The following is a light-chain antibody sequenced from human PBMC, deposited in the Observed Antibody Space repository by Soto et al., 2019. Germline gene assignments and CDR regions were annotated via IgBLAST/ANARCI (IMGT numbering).Light chain of an antibody. Sequence: QSALTQPASVSGSPGQSITISCTGTSSDFGTYNYVSWYQQHPGKVPKLMIYDVSNRPSWVSNRFSGSKSGNTASLTISGLQAEDEADYYCSSYTSSNTLGVFGTGTKLTVL. J-gene: IGLJ1*01. CDR1: SSDFGTYNY. CDR3: SSYTSSNTLGV. CDR2: DVS. V-gene: IGLV2-14*01.